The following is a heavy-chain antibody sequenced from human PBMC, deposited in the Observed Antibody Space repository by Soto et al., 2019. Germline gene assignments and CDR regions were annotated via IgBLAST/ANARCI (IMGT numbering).Heavy chain of an antibody. CDR2: ISAYNGNT. V-gene: IGHV1-18*01. CDR1: GYTFTSYG. Sequence: QVQLVQSGAEVKKPGASVKVSCKASGYTFTSYGISWVRQASGQGLEWMGWISAYNGNTKYAQKLQGRVTMTTDTSTSTAYMELRSVRSDDTAVYFCARDEAYKWNDGGWFDPWGQGTLVTVSS. CDR3: ARDEAYKWNDGGWFDP. D-gene: IGHD1-1*01. J-gene: IGHJ5*02.